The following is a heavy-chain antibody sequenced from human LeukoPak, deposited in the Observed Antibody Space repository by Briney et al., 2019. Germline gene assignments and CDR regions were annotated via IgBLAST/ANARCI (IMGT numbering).Heavy chain of an antibody. CDR3: ARIAVAGMWYFDY. Sequence: PSGTLTLSCAASGVTFSSFGMNWVRQAQPPGLELVSYISYSGSLTDHADSVKGRFTISRDNAKNSLYLQMNSLRAEDTAVYYCARIAVAGMWYFDYWGQGTQVTVSS. D-gene: IGHD6-19*01. J-gene: IGHJ4*02. V-gene: IGHV3-48*01. CDR2: ISYSGSLT. CDR1: GVTFSSFG.